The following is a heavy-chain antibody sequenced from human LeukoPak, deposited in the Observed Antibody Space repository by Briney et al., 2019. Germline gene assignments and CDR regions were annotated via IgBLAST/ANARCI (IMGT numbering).Heavy chain of an antibody. Sequence: ASVKVSCKASGYTFTSYGISWVRQAPGQGLEWMGWISAYNGNTNYAQKLQGRVTMTRDMSTSTVYMELSSLRSEDTAVYYCARQVRFLEWFPTFDYWGQGTLVTVSS. J-gene: IGHJ4*02. CDR2: ISAYNGNT. CDR3: ARQVRFLEWFPTFDY. CDR1: GYTFTSYG. D-gene: IGHD3-3*01. V-gene: IGHV1-18*01.